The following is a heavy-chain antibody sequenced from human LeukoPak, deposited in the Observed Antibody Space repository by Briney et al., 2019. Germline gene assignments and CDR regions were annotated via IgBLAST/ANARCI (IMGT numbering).Heavy chain of an antibody. V-gene: IGHV1-46*01. J-gene: IGHJ4*02. CDR2: INPSGGST. D-gene: IGHD5-18*01. CDR3: ARETPLPAAMATPFDY. Sequence: ASVKVSCKASGYTFTSYYMHWVRQAPGQGLEWMGIINPSGGSTSYAQKFQGRVTMTRDTSTSTVYMELSSLRSEDTAVYYCARETPLPAAMATPFDYWRQGTLVTVSS. CDR1: GYTFTSYY.